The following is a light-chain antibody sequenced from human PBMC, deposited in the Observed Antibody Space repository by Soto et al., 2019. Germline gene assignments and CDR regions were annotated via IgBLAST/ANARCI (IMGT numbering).Light chain of an antibody. CDR3: QQRNDWPWT. CDR1: ESVGHY. CDR2: DTS. J-gene: IGKJ1*01. V-gene: IGKV3-11*01. Sequence: EVLLTQSPATLSLSPGERATRSCRASESVGHYLAWYQHKPGQGPRLLIYDTSDRATGVPARFSGSGSGTDFTLTISGLEPEDFVVYYCQQRNDWPWTFGQGTKVDI.